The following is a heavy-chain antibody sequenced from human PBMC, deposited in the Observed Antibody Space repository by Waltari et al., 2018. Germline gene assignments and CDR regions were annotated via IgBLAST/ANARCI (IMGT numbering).Heavy chain of an antibody. CDR1: GFTFSDHH. V-gene: IGHV3-72*01. Sequence: EVQLVESGGGLVQPGGSLRISCATSGFTFSDHHMDWVRQAPGKGLEWVGRTRMKSDNYAIEYAASVNGRFTISRDDSKNSLYLQMNSLQTDDTAVYYCARDFWGTGDSWGQGTLVTVSS. CDR3: ARDFWGTGDS. CDR2: TRMKSDNYAI. J-gene: IGHJ4*02. D-gene: IGHD3-16*01.